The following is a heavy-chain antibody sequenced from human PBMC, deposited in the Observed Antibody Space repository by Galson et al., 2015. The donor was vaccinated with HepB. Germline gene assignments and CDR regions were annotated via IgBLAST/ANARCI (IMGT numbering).Heavy chain of an antibody. CDR2: IYPGDSDT. J-gene: IGHJ3*02. Sequence: QSGAEVKKPGESLKISCKGSGYSFTSYWIGWVRQMPGKGLEWMGIIYPGDSDTRYSPSFQGQVTISADKSISTAYLQWSSLKASDTAMYYCASSFEVITPSDAFDIWGQGTMVTAPS. V-gene: IGHV5-51*01. CDR1: GYSFTSYW. D-gene: IGHD3-22*01. CDR3: ASSFEVITPSDAFDI.